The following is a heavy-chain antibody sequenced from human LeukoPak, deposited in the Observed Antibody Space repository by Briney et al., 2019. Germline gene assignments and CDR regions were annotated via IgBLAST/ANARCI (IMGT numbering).Heavy chain of an antibody. V-gene: IGHV3-53*01. J-gene: IGHJ4*02. CDR2: IYIDGST. Sequence: GGSLRLSCAASGFSVNSNYMSWVRQAPGKGLEWVSVIYIDGSTYYADSVKGRSTISRDDSKNTVFLQMNSLRAEDTPVYYCARSSSSYYYEFDYWGQGTLVTVSS. CDR3: ARSSSSYYYEFDY. CDR1: GFSVNSNY. D-gene: IGHD3-22*01.